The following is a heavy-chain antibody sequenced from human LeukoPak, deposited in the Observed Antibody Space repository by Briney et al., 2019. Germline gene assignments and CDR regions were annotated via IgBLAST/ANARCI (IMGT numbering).Heavy chain of an antibody. V-gene: IGHV4-61*02. D-gene: IGHD5-12*01. CDR3: ARDGFYCSGSDCSKGRWYSHYYMDV. CDR2: IYASGNT. J-gene: IGHJ6*03. Sequence: SETLSLTCTVSGASINSGSYYWTWIRQPAGKGLEWIGRIYASGNTDYSPSLKSRLTISLDTSKNQFSLRLSSVTAADTAVYYCARDGFYCSGSDCSKGRWYSHYYMDVWGKGTTVTASS. CDR1: GASINSGSYY.